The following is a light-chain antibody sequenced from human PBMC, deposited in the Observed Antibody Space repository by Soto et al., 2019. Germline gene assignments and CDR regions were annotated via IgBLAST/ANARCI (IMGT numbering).Light chain of an antibody. CDR3: QQRNIWPWT. J-gene: IGKJ1*01. CDR1: QSVISY. CDR2: DTS. Sequence: EVVLTQSAATLSLSPGERATLSCRASQSVISYLAWYQQKPGQPPRLLIYDTSNRATGVPARFSGSGSGTDFTITISSLEPEDFAVYYCQQRNIWPWTFGQGTKVEIK. V-gene: IGKV3-11*01.